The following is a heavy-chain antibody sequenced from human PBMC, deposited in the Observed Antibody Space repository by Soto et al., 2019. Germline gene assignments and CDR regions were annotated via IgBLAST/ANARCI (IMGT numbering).Heavy chain of an antibody. CDR3: ARGRSYYGSGSYSAY. CDR1: GGSISSGDYY. J-gene: IGHJ4*02. Sequence: PSETLSLTCSVSGGSISSGDYYWNWIRQPPGKGLEGIGHIYYSGSTYYNSSLKSRVTISVDTSKNQFSLKLSSVTAADTAVYYCARGRSYYGSGSYSAYWGQGTLVTVSS. CDR2: IYYSGST. D-gene: IGHD3-10*01. V-gene: IGHV4-30-4*01.